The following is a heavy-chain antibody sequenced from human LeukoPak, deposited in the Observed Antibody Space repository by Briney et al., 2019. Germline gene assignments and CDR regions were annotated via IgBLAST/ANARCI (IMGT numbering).Heavy chain of an antibody. D-gene: IGHD3-10*01. CDR1: GGSITDYF. Sequence: SETLSLTCALSGGSITDYFYSWVRQPPGKGLEWIGSIYYSGSTYYNPSLKSRVTISVDTSKNQFSLKLSSVTAADTAVYYCARGGYYGSGNDFRFDPWGQGTLVTVSS. CDR2: IYYSGST. V-gene: IGHV4-39*07. J-gene: IGHJ5*02. CDR3: ARGGYYGSGNDFRFDP.